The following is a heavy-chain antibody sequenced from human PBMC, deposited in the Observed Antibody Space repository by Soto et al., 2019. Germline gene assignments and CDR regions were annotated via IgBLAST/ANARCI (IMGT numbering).Heavy chain of an antibody. Sequence: ASVKVSCKASGYSFSDFYMHWVRQAPGRGLEWMGMINARGGTTTFAQKLKGRISMTRDTATRRVYMGLNSLTYEDTAVYYCARESGGDVDFWGQGSLVPVSS. CDR2: INARGGTT. J-gene: IGHJ4*02. D-gene: IGHD2-21*02. CDR3: ARESGGDVDF. CDR1: GYSFSDFY. V-gene: IGHV1-46*04.